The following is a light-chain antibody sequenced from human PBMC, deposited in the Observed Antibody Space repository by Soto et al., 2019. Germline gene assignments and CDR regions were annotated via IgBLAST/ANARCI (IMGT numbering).Light chain of an antibody. J-gene: IGLJ3*02. Sequence: QPVLTQPASVSGSPGQSITISCTGTSSDVGTYDLVSWYQHHPGRAPKLIVYEGPKGPSGLSNRFSGSKSGNTASLTISGLQAEDEADYYCCSYAGTWVFGGGTKLTV. CDR3: CSYAGTWV. V-gene: IGLV2-23*01. CDR2: EGP. CDR1: SSDVGTYDL.